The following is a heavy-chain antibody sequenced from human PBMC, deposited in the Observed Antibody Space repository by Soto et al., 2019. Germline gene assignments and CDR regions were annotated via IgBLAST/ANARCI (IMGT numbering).Heavy chain of an antibody. CDR3: ARVVPYYDILTGPHDAFDI. CDR2: ISAYNGNT. D-gene: IGHD3-9*01. V-gene: IGHV1-18*01. CDR1: GYTFTSYG. J-gene: IGHJ3*02. Sequence: ASVKVSCKASGYTFTSYGISWVRQAPGQGLEWMGWISAYNGNTNYAQKLQGRVTMTTDTSTSTAYMGLRSLRSDDTAVYYCARVVPYYDILTGPHDAFDIWGQGTMVTVSS.